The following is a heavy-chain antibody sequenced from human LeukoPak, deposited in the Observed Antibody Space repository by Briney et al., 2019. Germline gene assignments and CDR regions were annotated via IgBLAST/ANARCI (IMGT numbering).Heavy chain of an antibody. J-gene: IGHJ6*02. CDR3: ARDTIVGATTAYYYYYYGMDV. CDR2: ISAYNGNT. CDR1: GYTFTSYG. Sequence: ASVKVSCKASGYTFTSYGISWVRQAPGQGLEWLGWISAYNGNTNYAQKLQGRVTMTTDTSTSTDYMELRSLRPDDTAVYYCARDTIVGATTAYYYYYYGMDVCGQGTTVTVSS. V-gene: IGHV1-18*01. D-gene: IGHD1-26*01.